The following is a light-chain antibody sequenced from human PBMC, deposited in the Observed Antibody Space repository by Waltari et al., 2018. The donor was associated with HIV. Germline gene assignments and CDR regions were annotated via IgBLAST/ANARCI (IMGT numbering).Light chain of an antibody. CDR3: SSYTTRATRGVV. V-gene: IGLV2-14*01. CDR2: EVI. J-gene: IGLJ3*02. CDR1: SRDVGGYNF. Sequence: QSALTQPASVSGSPGQSITISCTRTSRDVGGYNFVPWYQQHPGQAPKLMIFEVINRPSGISNRFSGSKSGNTASLTISGLQAEDEADYYCSSYTTRATRGVVFGGGTKLTVL.